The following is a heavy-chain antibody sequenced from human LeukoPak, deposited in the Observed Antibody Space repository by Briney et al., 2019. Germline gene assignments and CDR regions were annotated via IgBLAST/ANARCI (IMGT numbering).Heavy chain of an antibody. CDR1: GFTFSRYA. V-gene: IGHV3-23*01. CDR2: ISGSGGST. CDR3: AKDLYQLLFGNPFDY. Sequence: PGGSLRLSCAASGFTFSRYAMSWVRQAPGKGLECVSVISGSGGSTYYADSVKGRFTISRDNSKNTLYLQMNSLRAEDTAVYYCAKDLYQLLFGNPFDYWGQGTLVTVSS. J-gene: IGHJ4*02. D-gene: IGHD2-2*01.